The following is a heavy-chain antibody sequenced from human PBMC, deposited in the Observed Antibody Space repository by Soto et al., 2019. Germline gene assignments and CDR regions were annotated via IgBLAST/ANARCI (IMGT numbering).Heavy chain of an antibody. Sequence: QVQLVQSGAEVKKPGSSVKVSCKASGGTFSSYTISWVRQAPGQGLEWMGRIIPILGIANYAQKFQGRVTITADKSTSTAYMELSSLRSDDTAVYYCARKTQISNDDYYYYMDVWGKGTTVTVSS. CDR3: ARKTQISNDDYYYYMDV. V-gene: IGHV1-69*02. CDR2: IIPILGIA. J-gene: IGHJ6*03. CDR1: GGTFSSYT. D-gene: IGHD1-1*01.